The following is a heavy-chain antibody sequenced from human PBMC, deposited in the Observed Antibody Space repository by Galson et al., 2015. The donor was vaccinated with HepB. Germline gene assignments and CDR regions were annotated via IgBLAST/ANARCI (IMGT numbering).Heavy chain of an antibody. V-gene: IGHV3-21*01. CDR3: ASSNSVYYSPGDY. CDR2: ISSSSSYI. CDR1: GFTFSSYS. J-gene: IGHJ4*02. D-gene: IGHD3-22*01. Sequence: SLRLSCAASGFTFSSYSMNWVRQAPGKGLEWVSSISSSSSYIYYADSVKGRFTISRDNAKNSLYLQMNSLRAEDTAVYYCASSNSVYYSPGDYWGQGTLVTVSS.